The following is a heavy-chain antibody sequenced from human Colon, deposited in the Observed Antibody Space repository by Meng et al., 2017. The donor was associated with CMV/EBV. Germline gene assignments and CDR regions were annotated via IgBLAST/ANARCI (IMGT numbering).Heavy chain of an antibody. CDR1: GGSISTYY. D-gene: IGHD5-12*01. CDR3: ARADPSVAMYYFDY. J-gene: IGHJ4*02. Sequence: GSLSLSCNVSGGSISTYYWTWIRQPPGKGLEWIGNIYYTGSAKYNPSLKSRLTISVDTAKNQFSLKLSSVTAADTAIYYCARADPSVAMYYFDYWGPGTLVTVSS. V-gene: IGHV4-59*13. CDR2: IYYTGSA.